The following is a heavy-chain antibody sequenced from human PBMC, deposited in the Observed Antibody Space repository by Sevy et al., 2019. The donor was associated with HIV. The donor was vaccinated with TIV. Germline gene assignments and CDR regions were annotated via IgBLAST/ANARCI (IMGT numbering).Heavy chain of an antibody. Sequence: GESLKISCAASGFTFSSYAMHWVRQAPGKGLEWVAVISYDGSNKYYADSVKGRFTISRDNSKNTLYLQMTSLRAEDTAVYYCAREFGEFKYYYYYYGMDVWGQGTTVTVSS. CDR2: ISYDGSNK. CDR1: GFTFSSYA. D-gene: IGHD3-10*01. J-gene: IGHJ6*02. CDR3: AREFGEFKYYYYYYGMDV. V-gene: IGHV3-30-3*01.